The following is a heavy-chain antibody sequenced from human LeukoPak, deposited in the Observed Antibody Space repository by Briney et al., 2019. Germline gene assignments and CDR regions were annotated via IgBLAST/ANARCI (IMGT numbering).Heavy chain of an antibody. Sequence: ASVKVSCKASGGTFSSYAISWVRQAPGQGLEWMGWINPNSGGTNYAQKFQGRVTMTRDTSISTAYMELSRLRSDDTAVYYCARDSSWEDYFDYWGQGTLVTVSS. J-gene: IGHJ4*02. CDR1: GGTFSSYA. V-gene: IGHV1-2*02. CDR2: INPNSGGT. D-gene: IGHD1-26*01. CDR3: ARDSSWEDYFDY.